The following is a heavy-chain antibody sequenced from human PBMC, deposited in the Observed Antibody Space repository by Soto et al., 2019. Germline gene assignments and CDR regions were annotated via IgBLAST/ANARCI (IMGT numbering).Heavy chain of an antibody. CDR1: GGTFSSYT. CDR3: ASNSYGDYAVGAFDI. Sequence: QVQLVQSGAEVKKPGSSVKVSCKASGGTFSSYTISWVRQAPGPGLEWMGRIIPILGIANYAQKLQGRVTTTADKSTSQDYMELSSLRSEDTAVYYCASNSYGDYAVGAFDIWGQGTMVTVSS. V-gene: IGHV1-69*02. J-gene: IGHJ3*02. D-gene: IGHD4-17*01. CDR2: IIPILGIA.